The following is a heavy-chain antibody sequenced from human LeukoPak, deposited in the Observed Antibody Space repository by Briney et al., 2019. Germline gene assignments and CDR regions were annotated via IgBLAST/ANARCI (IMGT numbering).Heavy chain of an antibody. CDR1: GFTFSTYT. Sequence: GSLRLSCAASGFTFSTYTMNWVRQAPGKGLEWVSFISSMSSHKYYADSVEGRFTISRDNAKNSLFLQMNSLRVDDTAVYYCASKYWFDPWGQGTLVTVSS. J-gene: IGHJ5*02. CDR3: ASKYWFDP. CDR2: ISSMSSHK. V-gene: IGHV3-21*01.